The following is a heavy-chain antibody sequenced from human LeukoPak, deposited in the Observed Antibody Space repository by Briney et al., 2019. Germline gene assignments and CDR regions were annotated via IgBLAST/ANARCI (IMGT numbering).Heavy chain of an antibody. CDR3: ARLGYCSSTSCPTGWFDP. V-gene: IGHV4-38-2*01. CDR1: GYSISSGYY. Sequence: PSETLSFTCAVSGYSISSGYYWGWIRQPPGKGLEWIGSIYHSGSTYYNPSLKSRVTISVDTSKNQFSLKLSSVTAADTAVYYCARLGYCSSTSCPTGWFDPWGQGTLVTVSS. D-gene: IGHD2-2*01. CDR2: IYHSGST. J-gene: IGHJ5*02.